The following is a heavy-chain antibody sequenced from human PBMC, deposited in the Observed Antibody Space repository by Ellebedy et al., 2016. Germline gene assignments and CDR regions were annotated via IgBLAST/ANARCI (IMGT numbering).Heavy chain of an antibody. CDR2: ISSSSSYI. Sequence: GESLKISCAASGFTFSSYSMNWVRQAPGKGLEWVSSISSSSSYIYYADSVKGRFTISRDNAKNSLYLQMNSLRAEDTAVYYCARQYSSGSSGYWGQGTLVTVSS. CDR1: GFTFSSYS. V-gene: IGHV3-21*01. D-gene: IGHD6-19*01. J-gene: IGHJ4*02. CDR3: ARQYSSGSSGY.